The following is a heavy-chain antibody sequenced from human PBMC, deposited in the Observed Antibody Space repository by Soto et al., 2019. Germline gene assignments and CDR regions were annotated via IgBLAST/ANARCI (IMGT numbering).Heavy chain of an antibody. CDR3: ARHGRDRYYDSSGERTPRVSDY. V-gene: IGHV5-51*01. D-gene: IGHD3-22*01. CDR2: IYPGDSDT. CDR1: GYSFTSYW. Sequence: PGESLKISCKGSGYSFTSYWIGWVRQMPGKGLEWMGIIYPGDSDTRYSPSFQGQVTISADKSMSTAYLQWSSLKASDTAMYYCARHGRDRYYDSSGERTPRVSDYWGQGTLVTVSS. J-gene: IGHJ4*02.